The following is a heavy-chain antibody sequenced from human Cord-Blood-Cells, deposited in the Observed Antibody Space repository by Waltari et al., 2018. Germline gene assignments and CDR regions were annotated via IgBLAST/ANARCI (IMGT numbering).Heavy chain of an antibody. Sequence: QVQLVQSGAEVKKPGSSVKVSCKASGGTFSSYAISWVRPAPGQGLEWMGGIIPIFGTANYAQKFQGRVTITADESTSTAYMELSSLRSEDTAVYYCARDVTSRLYDSSGYYLLWGQGTLVTVSS. CDR3: ARDVTSRLYDSSGYYLL. V-gene: IGHV1-69*01. CDR1: GGTFSSYA. D-gene: IGHD3-22*01. J-gene: IGHJ4*02. CDR2: IIPIFGTA.